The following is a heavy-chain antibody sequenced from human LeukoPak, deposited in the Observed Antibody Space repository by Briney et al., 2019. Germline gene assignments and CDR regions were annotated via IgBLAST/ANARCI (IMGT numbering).Heavy chain of an antibody. J-gene: IGHJ5*02. CDR1: GFTFSSYA. CDR2: ISGSGGST. V-gene: IGHV3-23*01. CDR3: AKNRIAVAGRPNWFDP. Sequence: GGSLRLSCAASGFTFSSYAMSWVRQAPGKGLEWVSAISGSGGSTYYADSVKGRFTISRDNSMNTLYPQMNSLRAEDTAVYYCAKNRIAVAGRPNWFDPWGQGTLVTVSS. D-gene: IGHD6-19*01.